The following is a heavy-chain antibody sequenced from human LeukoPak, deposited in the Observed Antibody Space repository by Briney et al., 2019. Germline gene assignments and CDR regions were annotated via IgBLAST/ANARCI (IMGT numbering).Heavy chain of an antibody. CDR1: GFTFGSYA. Sequence: GRSLRLSCAASGFTFGSYAMHWVRQAPGKGLEWVAVISYDGSNKYYADSVKGRFTISRDNSKNTLYLQMNSLRAEDTAVYYCARDRTPDLYSSPCLGYWGQGTLVTVSS. D-gene: IGHD6-13*01. J-gene: IGHJ4*02. V-gene: IGHV3-30-3*01. CDR2: ISYDGSNK. CDR3: ARDRTPDLYSSPCLGY.